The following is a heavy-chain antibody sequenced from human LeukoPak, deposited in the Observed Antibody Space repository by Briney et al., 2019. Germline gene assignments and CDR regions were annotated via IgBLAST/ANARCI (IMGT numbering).Heavy chain of an antibody. CDR3: ARRHEMTTVYN. V-gene: IGHV4-39*01. Sequence: SETLSLTCTVSGGSISSSSYYWGWIRQPPGKGLEWIGSIYYSGSTYYNPSLKSRVTISVDTSKNQFSLKLSSVTAADTAVYYCARRHEMTTVYNWGQGTLVTVSS. D-gene: IGHD4-17*01. J-gene: IGHJ4*02. CDR2: IYYSGST. CDR1: GGSISSSSYY.